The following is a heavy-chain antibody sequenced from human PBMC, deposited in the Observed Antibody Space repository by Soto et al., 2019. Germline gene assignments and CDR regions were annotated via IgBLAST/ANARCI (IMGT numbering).Heavy chain of an antibody. CDR2: ISYDGSNK. J-gene: IGHJ4*02. Sequence: GGSLRLSCAASGFTFSSYGMHWVRQAPGKGLEWVAVISYDGSNKYYADSVKGRFTISRDNSKNTLYLQMNSLRAEDTAVYYCAKDRSSSGWYAYFDYWGQGTLVTVSS. CDR3: AKDRSSSGWYAYFDY. V-gene: IGHV3-30*18. D-gene: IGHD6-19*01. CDR1: GFTFSSYG.